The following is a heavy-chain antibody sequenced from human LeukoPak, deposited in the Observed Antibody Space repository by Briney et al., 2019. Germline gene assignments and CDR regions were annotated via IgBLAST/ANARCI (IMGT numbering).Heavy chain of an antibody. D-gene: IGHD6-19*01. CDR2: INESGDDT. J-gene: IGHJ4*02. V-gene: IGHV3-23*01. CDR1: GFIFSSCV. Sequence: GGSLRLSCAASGFIFSSCVMTWVRQAPGKGLEWVSTINESGDDTYYADSVKGRFTISRDNSKNTLYLQMDILRAEDTAVYYCAAQWLILGTFGRWGRGTLVTVSS. CDR3: AAQWLILGTFGR.